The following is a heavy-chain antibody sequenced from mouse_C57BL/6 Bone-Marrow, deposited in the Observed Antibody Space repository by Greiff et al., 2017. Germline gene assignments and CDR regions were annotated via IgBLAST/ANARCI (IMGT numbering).Heavy chain of an antibody. J-gene: IGHJ4*01. CDR3: ARPSTVVTNDYAMDD. CDR1: GYTFTSYG. Sequence: QVQLQQSGAELARPGASVKLSCKASGYTFTSYGISWVKQRTGQGLEWIGEIYPRSGNTSYNEKFKGKATLTADKSSSTAYMELRSLTAEDSAVYFCARPSTVVTNDYAMDDWGQGTSGTVSS. D-gene: IGHD1-1*01. V-gene: IGHV1-81*01. CDR2: IYPRSGNT.